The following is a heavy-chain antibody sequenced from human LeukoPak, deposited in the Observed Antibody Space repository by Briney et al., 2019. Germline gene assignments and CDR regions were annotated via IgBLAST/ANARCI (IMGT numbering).Heavy chain of an antibody. D-gene: IGHD6-13*01. Sequence: GGSLRLSCAASGLTVSSNNMNWVRQAPGKWLEWVSVIYIDGNTYYADSVKDRFTISRDNSKNTLYLQMNSLRAEDTAVYYCARDPVGAAGVDYFDDWGQGTLVTVSS. J-gene: IGHJ4*02. CDR2: IYIDGNT. CDR3: ARDPVGAAGVDYFDD. V-gene: IGHV3-66*01. CDR1: GLTVSSNN.